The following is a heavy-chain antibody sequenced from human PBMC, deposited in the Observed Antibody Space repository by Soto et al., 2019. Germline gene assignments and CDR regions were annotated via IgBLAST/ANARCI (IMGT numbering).Heavy chain of an antibody. Sequence: SVKVSCKASGFTFTSSAVQWVRQARGQRLEWIGWIVVGSGNTNYVQKFQERVTITRDMSTSTAYMELSSLRSEDTAVYYSAADGSYYYDSSGIFDYWGQGTLVTVSS. CDR1: GFTFTSSA. CDR2: IVVGSGNT. J-gene: IGHJ4*02. V-gene: IGHV1-58*01. CDR3: AADGSYYYDSSGIFDY. D-gene: IGHD3-22*01.